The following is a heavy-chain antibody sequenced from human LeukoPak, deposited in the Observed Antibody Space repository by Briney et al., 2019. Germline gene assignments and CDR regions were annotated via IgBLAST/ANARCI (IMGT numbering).Heavy chain of an antibody. CDR2: ISAYNGNT. J-gene: IGHJ5*02. Sequence: ASVKVSCKASGYTFTSYGISWVRQAPGQGLEWMGWISAYNGNTNYAQKLQGRVTMTRDTSTSTVYMELSSLRSEDTAVYYCARAAPMIVVVTLGAWFDPWGQGTLVTVSS. D-gene: IGHD3-22*01. CDR1: GYTFTSYG. V-gene: IGHV1-18*01. CDR3: ARAAPMIVVVTLGAWFDP.